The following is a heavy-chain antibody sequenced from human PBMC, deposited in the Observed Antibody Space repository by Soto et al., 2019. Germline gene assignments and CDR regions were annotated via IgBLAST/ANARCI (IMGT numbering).Heavy chain of an antibody. D-gene: IGHD3-3*01. CDR1: GGSFSGYY. CDR3: ARGRRRVTIFGVVTRGWGMDV. Sequence: SETLSLTCAVYGGSFSGYYWTWIRQPPGTGLEWIGEINHSGSTNYNPSLKSRVTISVDTSKNQFSLKLTSVTAADTAVYYCARGRRRVTIFGVVTRGWGMDVWGQGTTVTASS. V-gene: IGHV4-34*01. J-gene: IGHJ6*02. CDR2: INHSGST.